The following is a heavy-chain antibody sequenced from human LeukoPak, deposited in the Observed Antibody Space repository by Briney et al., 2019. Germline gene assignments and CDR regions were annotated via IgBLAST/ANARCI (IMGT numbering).Heavy chain of an antibody. CDR3: AKNGAFGGVIPN. Sequence: GGSLRLSCAASGFTFSSYAMSWVRQAPGKGLEWVSDISGSGGSTYYAYSVKGRFTISRDNSKNTLYLQMNSLRDEDTAVYYCAKNGAFGGVIPNWGQGTLVTVSS. V-gene: IGHV3-23*01. CDR2: ISGSGGST. J-gene: IGHJ4*02. D-gene: IGHD3-16*02. CDR1: GFTFSSYA.